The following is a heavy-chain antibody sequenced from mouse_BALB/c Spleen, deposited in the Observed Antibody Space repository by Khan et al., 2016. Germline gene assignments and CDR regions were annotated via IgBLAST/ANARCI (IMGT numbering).Heavy chain of an antibody. D-gene: IGHD1-1*01. V-gene: IGHV3-2*02. CDR3: ATTVVAPRFAY. CDR2: ISYSGST. J-gene: IGHJ3*01. Sequence: VQLQESGPGLVKPSQSLSLTCTVTGYSITSDYAWNWIRQFPGNKLEWMGYISYSGSTSYNPSLKSRISITRDTSKNQFFLQLNSVTTEDTATYYCATTVVAPRFAYWCQGTRVTVSA. CDR1: GYSITSDYA.